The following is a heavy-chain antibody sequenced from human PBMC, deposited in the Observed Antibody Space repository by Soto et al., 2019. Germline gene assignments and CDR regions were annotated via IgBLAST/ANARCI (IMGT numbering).Heavy chain of an antibody. Sequence: QVQLVQSGAEVKKPGSSVKVSCKASGGTFSSYAISWVRQTPGQGLEWMGGIIPIFGTANYAQKFQGRVTNTAAESPRTAYMELSSLRSEDTAVYYCASDCTAMVYYYGMDVWGPGTTVTVSS. CDR1: GGTFSSYA. CDR3: ASDCTAMVYYYGMDV. CDR2: IIPIFGTA. J-gene: IGHJ6*02. V-gene: IGHV1-69*01. D-gene: IGHD5-18*01.